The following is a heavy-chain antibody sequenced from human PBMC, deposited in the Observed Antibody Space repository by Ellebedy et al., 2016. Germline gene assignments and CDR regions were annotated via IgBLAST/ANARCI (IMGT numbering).Heavy chain of an antibody. CDR2: INPSAGST. V-gene: IGHV1-46*04. J-gene: IGHJ4*02. D-gene: IGHD4-17*01. Sequence: ASVKVSCKASGYPFTAYYIHWVRQAPGQGLEWMGVINPSAGSTSYAQKLQGRVTMTRDTSTSSVYMELSSLKSEDTALFYCAWANTVTNQYYFDHWGQGTLVTVPS. CDR1: GYPFTAYY. CDR3: AWANTVTNQYYFDH.